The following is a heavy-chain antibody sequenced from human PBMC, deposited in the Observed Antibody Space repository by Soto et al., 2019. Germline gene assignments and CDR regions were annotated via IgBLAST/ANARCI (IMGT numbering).Heavy chain of an antibody. D-gene: IGHD3-10*01. V-gene: IGHV4-39*02. CDR1: GGSISSSIHY. CDR2: IYYTGSTS. CDR3: AREAMVRGVISWFDP. J-gene: IGHJ5*02. Sequence: PSETLSLTYTVSGGSISSSIHYWGWIRQPPGKGLEWVGSIYYTGSTSYYNPSRMGRVTISVDTSKNRFSLKLSSVTAADTAVYYCAREAMVRGVISWFDPWGQGTLVTVSS.